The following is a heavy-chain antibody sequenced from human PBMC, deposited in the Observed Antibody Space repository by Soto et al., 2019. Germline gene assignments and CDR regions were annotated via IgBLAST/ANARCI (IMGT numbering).Heavy chain of an antibody. J-gene: IGHJ4*02. CDR2: IFYTGSI. CDR3: ARVKATLYRDYYFDY. Sequence: GPLLPSETLSLTCSVSGGTINSGDYFWSWIRQPPGKGLEWIGSIFYTGSIYYSPSLKSRASMSMDTFMNLFSLRLRSLTAADTAVYFCARVKATLYRDYYFDYWGQGTLVTVSS. CDR1: GGTINSGDYF. V-gene: IGHV4-30-4*01. D-gene: IGHD5-12*01.